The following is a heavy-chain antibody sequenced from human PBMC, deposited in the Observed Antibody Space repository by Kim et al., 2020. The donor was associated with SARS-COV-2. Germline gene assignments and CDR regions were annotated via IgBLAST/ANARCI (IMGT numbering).Heavy chain of an antibody. CDR1: GFTFGSCA. V-gene: IGHV3-23*01. D-gene: IGHD4-17*01. CDR3: TKGTVTRGDDEI. J-gene: IGHJ4*02. CDR2: LGTSGST. Sequence: GGSLRLSCAASGFTFGSCAMSCVRPAPGTFLSWFSSLGTSGSTYYADSVKGRFTISRDSSKNTLYLQMNSLRAEDTAVDYGTKGTVTRGDDEIWGKGTL.